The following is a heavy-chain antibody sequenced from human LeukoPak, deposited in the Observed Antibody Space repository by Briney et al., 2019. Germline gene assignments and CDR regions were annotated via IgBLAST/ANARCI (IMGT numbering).Heavy chain of an antibody. CDR3: ARADTMLVYFDY. Sequence: ATSVKVSCKASGYTFTGYYMHWVRQAPGQGLEWMGWVNPNSGGTIYAQKFQDRVTMTRDMSISTVYMELSRLRSDDTAIYYCARADTMLVYFDYWGQGTLVTVSS. CDR2: VNPNSGGT. V-gene: IGHV1-2*02. CDR1: GYTFTGYY. D-gene: IGHD3-22*01. J-gene: IGHJ4*02.